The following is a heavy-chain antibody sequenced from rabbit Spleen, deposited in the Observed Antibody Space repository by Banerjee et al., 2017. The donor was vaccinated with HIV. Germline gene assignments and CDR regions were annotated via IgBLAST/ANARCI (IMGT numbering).Heavy chain of an antibody. CDR2: INTATGKA. Sequence: QEQLVESGGGLVQPEGSLTLTCKASRFSFSDRDVMGWVRQAPGKGLEWIACINTATGKAVYANWVNGRFTISNTSSTTVTLQVTSLAAADTATYFCARDLSGAVGWNFFFWGQGTLVTVS. CDR3: ARDLSGAVGWNFFF. J-gene: IGHJ3*01. V-gene: IGHV1S45*01. CDR1: RFSFSDRDV. D-gene: IGHD1-1*01.